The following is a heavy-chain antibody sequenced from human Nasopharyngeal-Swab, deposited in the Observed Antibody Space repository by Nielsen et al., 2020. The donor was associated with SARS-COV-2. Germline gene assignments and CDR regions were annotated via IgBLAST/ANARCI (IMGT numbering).Heavy chain of an antibody. D-gene: IGHD2-2*01. CDR2: ISSSGSTI. CDR3: AGLDIVVVPAAIDINYYYYYDMDV. CDR1: GFTFSSYE. Sequence: GESLKISCASSGFTFSSYEMNWVRQAPGKGLEWVSYISSSGSTIYYADSVKGRFTISRDNAKNSLYLQMNSLRAEDTAVYYCAGLDIVVVPAAIDINYYYYYDMDVWGKGTTVTVSS. V-gene: IGHV3-48*03. J-gene: IGHJ6*03.